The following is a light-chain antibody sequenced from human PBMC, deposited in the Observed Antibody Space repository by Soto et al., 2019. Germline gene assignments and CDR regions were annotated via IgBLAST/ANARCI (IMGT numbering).Light chain of an antibody. CDR3: QQYHNSPFT. J-gene: IGKJ3*01. Sequence: EIVLTQSPGTLSLSPGERATLSCRASQSVSSYYLAWYQQKPGQAPRLLIYGASSRATGIPDRFSGSGSGTDFTLTISRLEPEDFAVYYCQQYHNSPFTFGPGTKVDIK. CDR1: QSVSSYY. V-gene: IGKV3-20*01. CDR2: GAS.